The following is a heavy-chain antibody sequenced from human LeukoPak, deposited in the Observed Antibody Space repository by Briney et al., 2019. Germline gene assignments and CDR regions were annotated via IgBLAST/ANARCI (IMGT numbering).Heavy chain of an antibody. CDR2: IYTSGNT. CDR1: DGPISSYY. CDR3: AREVNSSTWRPLDF. V-gene: IGHV4-4*07. Sequence: SETLSLTCTVSDGPISSYYWSWIRQPAGKGLEWIGRIYTSGNTNYNPSLQSRVTMSVDTSKNQFSLKLTSMTAADTALYYCAREVNSSTWRPLDFWGQGTLVTVSS. J-gene: IGHJ4*02. D-gene: IGHD6-13*01.